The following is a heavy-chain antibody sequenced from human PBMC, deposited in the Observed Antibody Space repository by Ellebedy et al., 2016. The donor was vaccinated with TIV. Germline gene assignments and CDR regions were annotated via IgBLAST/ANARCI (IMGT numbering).Heavy chain of an antibody. CDR3: AKGTSSGFNYDRVGFEY. CDR1: GFTFSSFA. Sequence: GGSLRLSCAASGFTFSSFAMHWVRQAPGKGLEWLSVISGAGDNTYDADSVKGRFTITGDNSKNTLYLQMDRLRAEDTAVYYCAKGTSSGFNYDRVGFEYWGQGTLVTVSS. V-gene: IGHV3-23*01. D-gene: IGHD3-22*01. J-gene: IGHJ4*02. CDR2: ISGAGDNT.